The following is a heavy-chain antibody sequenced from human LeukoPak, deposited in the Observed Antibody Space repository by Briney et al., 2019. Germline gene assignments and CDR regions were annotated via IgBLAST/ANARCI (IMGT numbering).Heavy chain of an antibody. D-gene: IGHD6-19*01. Sequence: ASVKVSCKASGYTFTSYGISWVRQAPGQGLEWMGWISAYNGNTNYAQKLQGRVTMTTDTSTSTAYMELRSLRSDDTAVYYCARDGARVVAGTPFDYWGQGTLVTVSS. CDR1: GYTFTSYG. V-gene: IGHV1-18*01. J-gene: IGHJ4*02. CDR3: ARDGARVVAGTPFDY. CDR2: ISAYNGNT.